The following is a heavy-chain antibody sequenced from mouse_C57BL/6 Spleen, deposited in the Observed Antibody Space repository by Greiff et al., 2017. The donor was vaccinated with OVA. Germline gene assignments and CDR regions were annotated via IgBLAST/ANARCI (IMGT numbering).Heavy chain of an antibody. CDR1: GYSFTDYN. V-gene: IGHV1-39*01. Sequence: VHVKQSGPELVKPGASVKISCKASGYSFTDYNMNWVKQSNGKSLEWIGVINPNYGTTSYNQKFKGKATLTVDQSSSTAYMQLNSLTSEDSAVYYCARGDYSSDAMDYWGQGTSVTVSS. D-gene: IGHD1-1*01. CDR3: ARGDYSSDAMDY. CDR2: INPNYGTT. J-gene: IGHJ4*01.